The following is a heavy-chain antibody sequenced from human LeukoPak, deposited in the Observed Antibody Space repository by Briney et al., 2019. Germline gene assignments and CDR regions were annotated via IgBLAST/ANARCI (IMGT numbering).Heavy chain of an antibody. CDR1: GFTLSDHG. CDR3: ARSTRGDSNGQGDDLDI. D-gene: IGHD3-22*01. CDR2: IWNDGSKK. J-gene: IGHJ3*02. Sequence: PGGSLRLSCAASGFTLSDHGMHWVRQAPGKGLEWVAVIWNDGSKKYYGGSVKGRFTISRDTSKNTLDLQMDSLRVEDTAVYYCARSTRGDSNGQGDDLDIWGQGTMVTVSA. V-gene: IGHV3-33*01.